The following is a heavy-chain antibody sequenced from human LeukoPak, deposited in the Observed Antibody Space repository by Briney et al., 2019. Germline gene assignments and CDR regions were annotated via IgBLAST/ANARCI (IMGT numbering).Heavy chain of an antibody. CDR1: GSTFSSYS. Sequence: GGSLRLSCAASGSTFSSYSMNWVRQAPGKGLEWVSSISSSSSYIYYADSVKGRFTISRDNAKNSLYLQMNSLRAEDTAVYYCARRHDYSNYPDYWGQGTLATVSS. J-gene: IGHJ4*02. CDR3: ARRHDYSNYPDY. CDR2: ISSSSSYI. V-gene: IGHV3-21*01. D-gene: IGHD4-11*01.